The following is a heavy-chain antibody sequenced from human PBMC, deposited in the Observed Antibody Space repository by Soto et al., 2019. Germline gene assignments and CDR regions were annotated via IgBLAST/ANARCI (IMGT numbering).Heavy chain of an antibody. CDR3: AKGVRVAARPLLPYNWLDP. CDR1: GFTFSSYA. CDR2: ISGSGGST. V-gene: IGHV3-23*01. D-gene: IGHD6-6*01. Sequence: GGSLRLSCAASGFTFSSYAMSWVRQAPGKGLEWVSGISGSGGSTYYADSVKGRFTISRDNSKNTLYLQMNSLRAEDTAVYYCAKGVRVAARPLLPYNWLDPWGQGTLVTVSS. J-gene: IGHJ5*02.